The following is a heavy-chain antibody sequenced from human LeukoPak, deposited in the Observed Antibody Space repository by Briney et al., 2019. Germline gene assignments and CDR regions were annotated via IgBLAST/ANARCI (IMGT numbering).Heavy chain of an antibody. CDR2: ISLDVRNK. J-gene: IGHJ4*02. CDR1: GFTFSSYG. CDR3: AKDIEAGYSSSWTIEY. V-gene: IGHV3-30*18. Sequence: GRSLRLSCVPSGFTFSSYGMHCVRQAPGKGLEWVALISLDVRNKYYVDSVKGRFSISRDNSKNTLYLQMNSLRAEDTAVYYCAKDIEAGYSSSWTIEYWGQGTLVTVSS. D-gene: IGHD6-13*01.